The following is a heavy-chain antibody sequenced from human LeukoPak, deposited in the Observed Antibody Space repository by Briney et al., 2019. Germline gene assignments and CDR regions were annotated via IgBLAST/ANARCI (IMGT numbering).Heavy chain of an antibody. D-gene: IGHD1-1*01. J-gene: IGHJ4*02. V-gene: IGHV1-2*02. CDR3: ARECSWNDNYFDY. Sequence: ASVKVSCKASGYTLTGYYMHWVRQAPGQGLEWMGWINPNSGGTKYAQKFQGRVTMTRDTSISTAHIELSRLRSDDTVVYYCARECSWNDNYFDYGGQGTLVSASS. CDR2: INPNSGGT. CDR1: GYTLTGYY.